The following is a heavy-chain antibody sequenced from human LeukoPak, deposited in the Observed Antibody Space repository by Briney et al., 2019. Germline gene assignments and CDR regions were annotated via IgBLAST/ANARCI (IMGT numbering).Heavy chain of an antibody. J-gene: IGHJ4*02. CDR3: ARGFCSSINCYAGFDY. CDR2: INPNSGDS. V-gene: IGHV1-2*04. D-gene: IGHD2-2*01. CDR1: GYTFTGYY. Sequence: RASVKVSCKASGYTFTGYYIHWVRQAPGQGLEWMGWINPNSGDSKSAQKFQGWVTMTRDTSISTAYMELSRLRSDDTAMYYCARGFCSSINCYAGFDYWGQGTLVTVSS.